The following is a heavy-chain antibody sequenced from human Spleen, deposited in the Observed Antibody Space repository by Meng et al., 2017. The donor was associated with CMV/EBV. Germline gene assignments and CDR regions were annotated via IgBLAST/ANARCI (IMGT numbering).Heavy chain of an antibody. D-gene: IGHD1-20*01. V-gene: IGHV2-5*02. CDR3: AHTPSLITGTTWFDP. CDR1: GFSLSTSGVG. Sequence: QITLKESRPTLVKPTQTLTLTCTFSGFSLSTSGVGVGWIRQPPGKALEWLALIYWDDDKRYSPSLKSRLTITKDTSKNQVVLTMTNMDPVDTATYYCAHTPSLITGTTWFDPWGQGTLVTVSS. CDR2: IYWDDDK. J-gene: IGHJ5*02.